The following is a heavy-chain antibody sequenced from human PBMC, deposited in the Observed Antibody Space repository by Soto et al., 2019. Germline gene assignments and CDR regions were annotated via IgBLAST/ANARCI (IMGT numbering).Heavy chain of an antibody. Sequence: PGGSLRLSSAASGFTFSSYWMSWVRQAPGKGLEWVANIKQDGSEKYYVDSVKGRFTISRDNAKNSLYLQMNSLRAEDTAVYYCAREHKLLWFGEILSPRFDPWGQGPLVTVS. J-gene: IGHJ5*02. D-gene: IGHD3-10*01. CDR3: AREHKLLWFGEILSPRFDP. CDR2: IKQDGSEK. CDR1: GFTFSSYW. V-gene: IGHV3-7*01.